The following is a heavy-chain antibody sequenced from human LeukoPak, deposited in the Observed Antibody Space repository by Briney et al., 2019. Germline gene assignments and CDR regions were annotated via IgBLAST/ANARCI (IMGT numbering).Heavy chain of an antibody. D-gene: IGHD3-10*01. CDR3: ARDRPSGEYYFDY. Sequence: HTGGSLRLSCAASGFTVITNYVSWVRQAPGKGLEWVSVIYSGGSTYYADSVKGRFTISRDNSKNTLYLQMNSLRAEDTAVYYCARDRPSGEYYFDYWGQGTLVTVSS. CDR2: IYSGGST. J-gene: IGHJ4*02. V-gene: IGHV3-66*01. CDR1: GFTVITNY.